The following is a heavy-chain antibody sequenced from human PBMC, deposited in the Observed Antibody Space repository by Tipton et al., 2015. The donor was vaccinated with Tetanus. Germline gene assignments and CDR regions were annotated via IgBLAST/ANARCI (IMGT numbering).Heavy chain of an antibody. V-gene: IGHV4-31*02. J-gene: IGHJ5*02. CDR2: IYYSGDP. CDR3: ARDQGGGRVVRLNWLDP. CDR1: GDSISRGGYF. D-gene: IGHD6-6*01. Sequence: LRLSCTVSGDSISRGGYFWNWIRPRPGKGPEWAGYIYYSGDPYYKPSLKSRVSMSVDTSKNQFSLNLSSVTAADTAVYYCARDQGGGRVVRLNWLDPWGQGTLVTVPS.